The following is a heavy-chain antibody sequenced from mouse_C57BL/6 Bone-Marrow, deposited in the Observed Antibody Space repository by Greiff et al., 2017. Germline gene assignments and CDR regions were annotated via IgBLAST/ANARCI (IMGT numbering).Heavy chain of an antibody. CDR1: GFTFSDYG. V-gene: IGHV5-15*04. J-gene: IGHJ3*01. CDR2: ISNLAYSI. D-gene: IGHD2-2*01. CDR3: ARREGYYYGFRPWFAY. Sequence: EVKLVESGGGLVQPGGSLKLSCAASGFTFSDYGMAWVRQAPRKGPEWVAFISNLAYSIYYADTVTGRFTISRENAKNTLYLEMSSLRSEDTAMYYCARREGYYYGFRPWFAYWGQGTLVTVSA.